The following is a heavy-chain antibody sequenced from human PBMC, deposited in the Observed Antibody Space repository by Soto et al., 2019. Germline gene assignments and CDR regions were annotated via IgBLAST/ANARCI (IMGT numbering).Heavy chain of an antibody. CDR2: IIPILGIA. V-gene: IGHV1-69*02. J-gene: IGHJ6*02. CDR1: GGTFSSYT. Sequence: SVKVSCKASGGTFSSYTISWVRQAPGQGLEWMGRIIPILGIANYAQKFQGRVTITADKSTSTAYMELSSLRSEDTAVYYCARYSGSYQRYYYYGMDVWGQGTTVTVSS. D-gene: IGHD1-26*01. CDR3: ARYSGSYQRYYYYGMDV.